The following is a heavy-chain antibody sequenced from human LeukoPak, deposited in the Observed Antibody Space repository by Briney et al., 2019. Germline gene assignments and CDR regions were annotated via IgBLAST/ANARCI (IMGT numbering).Heavy chain of an antibody. CDR3: ARIDYYDSSGYYYRDFDH. D-gene: IGHD3-22*01. V-gene: IGHV5-10-1*01. J-gene: IGHJ4*02. CDR1: GYSFTSYW. CDR2: IDPSDSYT. Sequence: GESLKISCKGSGYSFTSYWISWVRQMPGKGLEWMGRIDPSDSYTNYSPSFQGHVTISADKSISTAYLQWSSLKASDTAMYYCARIDYYDSSGYYYRDFDHWGQGTLVTVSS.